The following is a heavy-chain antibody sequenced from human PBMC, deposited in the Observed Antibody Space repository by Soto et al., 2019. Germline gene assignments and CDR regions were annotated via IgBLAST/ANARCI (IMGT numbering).Heavy chain of an antibody. Sequence: SETLSLTCSVSGGSISSGDYYWSWIRQPPGKGLEWIGYIDYSGSTYYNPSLKSRVTISVDTSKNQFSLKLSSVTAADTAVYYCARRIAARPIKFDYWGQGTLVTVSS. CDR3: ARRIAARPIKFDY. CDR1: GGSISSGDYY. CDR2: IDYSGST. D-gene: IGHD6-6*01. V-gene: IGHV4-30-4*01. J-gene: IGHJ4*02.